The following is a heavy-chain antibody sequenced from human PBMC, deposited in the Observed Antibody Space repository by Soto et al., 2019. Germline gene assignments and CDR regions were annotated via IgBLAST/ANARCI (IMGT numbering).Heavy chain of an antibody. V-gene: IGHV4-34*01. Sequence: PSETLALTCAVYGWSFGGYYWSWIGQPPGKGLEWIGEINHSGSTNYNPSLKSRVTISVDTSKNQFSLKLSSVTAADTAVEDCARGRLGSSSPAWGQGTRVTVSS. CDR2: INHSGST. CDR3: ARGRLGSSSPA. D-gene: IGHD6-13*01. CDR1: GWSFGGYY. J-gene: IGHJ4*02.